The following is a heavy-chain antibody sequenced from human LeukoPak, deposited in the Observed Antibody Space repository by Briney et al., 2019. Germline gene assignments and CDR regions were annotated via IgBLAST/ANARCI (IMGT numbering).Heavy chain of an antibody. V-gene: IGHV3-13*01. CDR3: AREGSLSSSDAFDI. D-gene: IGHD6-6*01. CDR1: GFIFSNYE. CDR2: IGIAGNT. Sequence: GGSLRLSCAASGFIFSNYEMHWVRLVLGKGLEWASAIGIAGNTFYAGSVTGRFTISRENAKNSFHLQVNSLGAGDTAVYYCAREGSLSSSDAFDIWGQGTMVTVSS. J-gene: IGHJ3*02.